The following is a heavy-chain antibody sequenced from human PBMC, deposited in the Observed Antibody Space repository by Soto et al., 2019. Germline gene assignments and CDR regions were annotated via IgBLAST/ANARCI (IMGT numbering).Heavy chain of an antibody. J-gene: IGHJ4*02. V-gene: IGHV3-33*01. CDR3: AREWGTARKKMYYFDY. CDR2: IWYDGSNK. CDR1: GFTFSSYG. Sequence: GGSLRLSCAASGFTFSSYGMHWVRQAPGKGLEWVAVIWYDGSNKYYADSVKGRFTISRDNSKNTLYLQMNSLRAEDTAVYYCAREWGTARKKMYYFDYWGQGTLVTVSS. D-gene: IGHD1-26*01.